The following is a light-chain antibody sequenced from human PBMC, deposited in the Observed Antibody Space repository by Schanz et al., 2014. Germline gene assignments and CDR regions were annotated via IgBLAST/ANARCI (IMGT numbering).Light chain of an antibody. V-gene: IGLV1-40*01. CDR2: GNS. CDR1: NSNIGAGYD. CDR3: SSYAGSINWV. J-gene: IGLJ3*02. Sequence: QSVLTQPPSVSGAPGQRVTIYCTGSNSNIGAGYDVHWYQQLPGTAPKLLIYGNSNRPSGVPDRFSGSKSGTSASLAISGLQSEDEADYYCSSYAGSINWVFGGGTKLTVL.